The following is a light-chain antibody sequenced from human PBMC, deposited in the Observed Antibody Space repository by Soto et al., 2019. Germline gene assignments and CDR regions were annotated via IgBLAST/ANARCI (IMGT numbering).Light chain of an antibody. J-gene: IGKJ5*01. Sequence: DIVLTQSPGTLSLSPGERATLSCRASQSVRSTYLGWYQHKRGQAPRLLIYGASSRATGIPDRFSGSGSGTDFTLTISSLEPEDFAVYYCQQRSNWPLITFGQGTRLEIK. CDR3: QQRSNWPLIT. CDR1: QSVRSTY. V-gene: IGKV3D-20*02. CDR2: GAS.